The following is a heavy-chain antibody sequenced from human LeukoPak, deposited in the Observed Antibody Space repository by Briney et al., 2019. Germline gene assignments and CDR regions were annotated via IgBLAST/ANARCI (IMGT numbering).Heavy chain of an antibody. CDR3: AKDRIVGSTNHFDY. D-gene: IGHD1-26*01. Sequence: PGGSLRLSCAASGFAFTSYSMSWVRQAPGKGLEWVSLISGSGDRTFYADSVGGRFTISRDNSKNTLYLQMNSLRAEDTAVYYCAKDRIVGSTNHFDYWGQGTLVTVSS. V-gene: IGHV3-23*01. CDR1: GFAFTSYS. CDR2: ISGSGDRT. J-gene: IGHJ4*02.